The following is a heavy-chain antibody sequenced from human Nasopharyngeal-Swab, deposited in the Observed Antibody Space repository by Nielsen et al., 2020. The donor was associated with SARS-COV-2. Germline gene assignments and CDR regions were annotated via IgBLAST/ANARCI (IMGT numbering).Heavy chain of an antibody. CDR1: GGSVSTGSYY. Sequence: GSLRLSCTVSGGSVSTGSYYRTWIRQPPGKGLEWIGYIYNNGSTKYNPSLKSRVTISVDTSKHQFSLKLNPVTAADTAVYYCARARDWGSYFYYYYMDVWGNGTTVTVSS. CDR3: ARARDWGSYFYYYYMDV. CDR2: IYNNGST. V-gene: IGHV4-61*01. D-gene: IGHD7-27*01. J-gene: IGHJ6*03.